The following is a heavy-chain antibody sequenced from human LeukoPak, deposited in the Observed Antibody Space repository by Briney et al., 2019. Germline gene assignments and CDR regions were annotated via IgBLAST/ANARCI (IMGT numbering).Heavy chain of an antibody. D-gene: IGHD6-6*01. CDR1: GGSFSGYY. Sequence: SETLSLTCAVYGGSFSGYYWSWIRQPPGKGLEWIGEINHSGSTNYNPSLKGRVTISVDTSKNQFSLKLSSVTAADTAVYYCARGQSKKWQRVRWFDPWGQGTLVTVSS. CDR3: ARGQSKKWQRVRWFDP. CDR2: INHSGST. V-gene: IGHV4-34*01. J-gene: IGHJ5*02.